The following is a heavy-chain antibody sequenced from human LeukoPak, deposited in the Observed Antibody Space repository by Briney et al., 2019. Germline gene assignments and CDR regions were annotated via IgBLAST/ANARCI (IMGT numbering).Heavy chain of an antibody. CDR2: ISAYNGNT. CDR1: GYTFTSYG. D-gene: IGHD2-2*01. J-gene: IGHJ5*02. CDR3: ARDHCSSTSCSQRGGHNWFDP. Sequence: ASVKVSCKASGYTFTSYGISWVRQAPGQGLEWMGWISAYNGNTNYAQKLQGRVTMTTDTSTSTAYMELRSLRSDDTAVYYCARDHCSSTSCSQRGGHNWFDPWGQGTLVTVSS. V-gene: IGHV1-18*01.